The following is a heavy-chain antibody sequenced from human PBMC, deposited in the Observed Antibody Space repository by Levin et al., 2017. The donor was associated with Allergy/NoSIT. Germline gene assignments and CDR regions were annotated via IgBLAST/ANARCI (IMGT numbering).Heavy chain of an antibody. Sequence: PGESLKISCAASGFPFSDYGMNWVRQAPGRGLEWLAVILYDGSKQYYAESVKGRFTISRDNSKKTLYLQMNGLRPDDTAVYYCAGGGPGQLGPNDYWGQGTLVTVSS. D-gene: IGHD6-13*01. CDR1: GFPFSDYG. V-gene: IGHV3-30*03. J-gene: IGHJ4*02. CDR3: AGGGPGQLGPNDY. CDR2: ILYDGSKQ.